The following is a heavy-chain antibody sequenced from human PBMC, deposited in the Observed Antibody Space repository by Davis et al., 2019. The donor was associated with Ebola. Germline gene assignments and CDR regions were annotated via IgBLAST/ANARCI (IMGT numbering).Heavy chain of an antibody. CDR3: ARVPTGKYSSSWYGGY. CDR2: ISSSGSTI. V-gene: IGHV3-48*03. CDR1: GFTFSSYE. D-gene: IGHD6-13*01. Sequence: PGGSLRLSCAASGFTFSSYEMNWVRQAPGKGLEWVSYISSSGSTIYYADSVKGRFTISRDNAKNSLYLQMNSLRAEDTAVYYCARVPTGKYSSSWYGGYWGQGTLVTVSS. J-gene: IGHJ4*02.